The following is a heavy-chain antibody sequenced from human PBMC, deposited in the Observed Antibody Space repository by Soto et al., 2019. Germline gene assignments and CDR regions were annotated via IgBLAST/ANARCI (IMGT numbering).Heavy chain of an antibody. V-gene: IGHV4-30-4*01. J-gene: IGHJ5*02. CDR3: ARDTYSGYDFGL. Sequence: SETLSLTCSVSGASVAGGSYYWSWVRQPPGKGLEWIGYIPSRGRPFYNPSLTSRGTVSADTSKNQLSLQLTSVTAADTAVYYCARDTYSGYDFGLWGQGTLVTVSS. CDR1: GASVAGGSYY. CDR2: IPSRGRP. D-gene: IGHD5-12*01.